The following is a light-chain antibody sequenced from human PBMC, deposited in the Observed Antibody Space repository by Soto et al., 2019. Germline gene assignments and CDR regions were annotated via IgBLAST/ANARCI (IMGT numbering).Light chain of an antibody. CDR1: SSDVGGYNY. J-gene: IGLJ2*01. Sequence: QSALTQPPSASGSPGQSVTISCTGTSSDVGGYNYVSWYQQYPGKAPKLMIYEVNKRPSGVPDRFSGSKSGNTASLTVSGLQTKDEADYYCCSYAGSNNLVFGGGTKLTVL. V-gene: IGLV2-8*01. CDR3: CSYAGSNNLV. CDR2: EVN.